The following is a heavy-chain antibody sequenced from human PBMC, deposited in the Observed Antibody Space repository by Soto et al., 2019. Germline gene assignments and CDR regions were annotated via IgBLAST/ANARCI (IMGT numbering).Heavy chain of an antibody. CDR3: ARDGYYYDSSGYYYHFDY. CDR1: GYTFTSYA. Sequence: ASVKVSCKASGYTFTSYARHWVRQAPGQRLEWMGWINAGNGNTKYSQKFQGRVTITRDTSASTAYMELSSLRSEDTAVYYCARDGYYYDSSGYYYHFDYWGQGTLVTVSS. V-gene: IGHV1-3*01. J-gene: IGHJ4*02. CDR2: INAGNGNT. D-gene: IGHD3-22*01.